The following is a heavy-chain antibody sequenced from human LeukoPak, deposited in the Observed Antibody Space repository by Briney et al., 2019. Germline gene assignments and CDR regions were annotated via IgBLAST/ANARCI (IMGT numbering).Heavy chain of an antibody. J-gene: IGHJ4*02. V-gene: IGHV3-30-3*01. CDR2: ISYDGSNK. Sequence: GGSLTLSCAASGFTFSSYALHWVRQAPGKGLEWVAVISYDGSNKYYADSVKGRFTISRDNSKNTLYLQVNSLRAEDTAVYYCARDRDSSGYYFDYWGQGTLVTVSS. CDR1: GFTFSSYA. D-gene: IGHD6-25*01. CDR3: ARDRDSSGYYFDY.